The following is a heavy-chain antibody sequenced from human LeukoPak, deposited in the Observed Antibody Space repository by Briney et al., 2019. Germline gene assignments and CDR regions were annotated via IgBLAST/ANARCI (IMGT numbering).Heavy chain of an antibody. D-gene: IGHD5-12*01. J-gene: IGHJ4*02. Sequence: SETLSLTCTVSGGSISSSSYYWGWIRQPPGKGLEWIGSIYYSGSTYYNPSLKSRVTISVDTPKNQFSLKLSSVTAADTAVYYCARRGYSGYDSAVDFDYWGQGTLVTVSS. CDR2: IYYSGST. V-gene: IGHV4-39*01. CDR3: ARRGYSGYDSAVDFDY. CDR1: GGSISSSSYY.